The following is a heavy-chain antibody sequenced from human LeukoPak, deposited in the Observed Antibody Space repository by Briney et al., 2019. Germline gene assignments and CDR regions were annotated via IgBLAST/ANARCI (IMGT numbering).Heavy chain of an antibody. Sequence: ASVKVSCTASGHIFTVDSIHWVRQAPGQGLEWLGWVHLNGGGTYRAQKFQGRVTMTKGSSISTASMELRSLRSDDTAVYYCARDYVPTLSSGSFDYWGQGTLVTVSS. J-gene: IGHJ4*02. CDR2: VHLNGGGT. V-gene: IGHV1-2*02. CDR1: GHIFTVDS. CDR3: ARDYVPTLSSGSFDY. D-gene: IGHD5-18*01.